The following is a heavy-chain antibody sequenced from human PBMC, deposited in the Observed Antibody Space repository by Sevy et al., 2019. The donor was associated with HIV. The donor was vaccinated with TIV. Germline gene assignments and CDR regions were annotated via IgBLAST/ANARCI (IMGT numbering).Heavy chain of an antibody. V-gene: IGHV3-48*03. D-gene: IGHD6-13*01. CDR2: ISSSGRTI. CDR1: GFAFSSHE. CDR3: AREQDSSSWYDY. Sequence: GGSLRLSCAVSGFAFSSHEMIWVRQAPGKGLDWISYISSSGRTIYYADSVKGRFTISRDNAKNSLYLQMNSLRAEDTAVYYCAREQDSSSWYDYWGQGTLVTVSS. J-gene: IGHJ4*02.